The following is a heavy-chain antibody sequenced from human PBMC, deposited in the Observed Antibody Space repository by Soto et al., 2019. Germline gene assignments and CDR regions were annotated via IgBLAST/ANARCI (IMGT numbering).Heavy chain of an antibody. CDR3: ATWDIVVVVAATGFFDY. D-gene: IGHD2-15*01. J-gene: IGHJ4*02. Sequence: PGGSLRLSCAASGFTFSSYAMSWVRQAPGKGLEWVSAISGSGGSTYYADSVKGRFTISRDNSKNTLYLQMNSLRAEDTAVYYCATWDIVVVVAATGFFDYWGQGTLVTVS. CDR1: GFTFSSYA. V-gene: IGHV3-23*01. CDR2: ISGSGGST.